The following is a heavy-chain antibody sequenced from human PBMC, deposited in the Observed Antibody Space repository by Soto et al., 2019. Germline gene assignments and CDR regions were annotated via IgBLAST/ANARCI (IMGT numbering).Heavy chain of an antibody. J-gene: IGHJ6*02. D-gene: IGHD7-27*01. CDR3: ARSASNWGFAYDYGMDV. CDR1: GGSISSGGYY. Sequence: QVQLQESGPGLVKPSQTLSLTCTVSGGSISSGGYYWSWIRQHPGKGLEWIGYIYYSGSTYYNPSLKSRVTISVDTSKNQFSLKLSSVTAADTAVYYCARSASNWGFAYDYGMDVWGQGTTVTVSS. CDR2: IYYSGST. V-gene: IGHV4-31*03.